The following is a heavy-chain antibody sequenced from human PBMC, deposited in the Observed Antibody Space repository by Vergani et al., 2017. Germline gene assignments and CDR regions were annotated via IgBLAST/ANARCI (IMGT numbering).Heavy chain of an antibody. Sequence: QLQLVESGGGVVQPGRSLRLSCAASGFTFSSYGMHWVRQAPGKGLEWVAVIWYDGSNKYYADSVKGRFTISRDNSKNTLYLQMNSLRAEDTAVYYCARESYCGGDCSYFDYWGQGTLVTVSS. V-gene: IGHV3-33*01. CDR3: ARESYCGGDCSYFDY. D-gene: IGHD2-21*02. CDR2: IWYDGSNK. J-gene: IGHJ4*02. CDR1: GFTFSSYG.